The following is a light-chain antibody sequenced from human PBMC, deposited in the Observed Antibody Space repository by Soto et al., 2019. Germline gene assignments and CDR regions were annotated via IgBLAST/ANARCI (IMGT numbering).Light chain of an antibody. Sequence: VLTQSPGKRSMTPGERTTLACRASQSVSSNLAWYQQKPGQAPRLLIYGPSTRATGIPARFSGRGSGTEFTLTISSLQSEEFAVYYCQQYDNWPPTCGQGTRGEIK. CDR1: QSVSSN. J-gene: IGKJ5*01. CDR3: QQYDNWPPT. CDR2: GPS. V-gene: IGKV3D-15*01.